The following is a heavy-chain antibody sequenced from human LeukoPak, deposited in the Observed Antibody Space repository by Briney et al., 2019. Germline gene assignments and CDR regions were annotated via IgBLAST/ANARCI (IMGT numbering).Heavy chain of an antibody. CDR1: EMSFSAYY. J-gene: IGHJ3*01. V-gene: IGHV4-34*01. D-gene: IGHD6-19*01. Sequence: SETLSLTCAVSEMSFSAYYWNWIRQSPGKGLEWIGEINYGGSTKYTPSLDGRGTIFIDTSKNQFSLKLTSVTAADTAVYYCARGFPPGSGSRGSHAFDVWGQGKMVTVSS. CDR2: INYGGST. CDR3: ARGFPPGSGSRGSHAFDV.